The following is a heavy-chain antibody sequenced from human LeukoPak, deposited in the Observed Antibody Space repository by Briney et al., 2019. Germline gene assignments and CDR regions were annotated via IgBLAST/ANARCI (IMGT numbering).Heavy chain of an antibody. Sequence: GGSLRLSCAASGFTFSSYSMNWVRQAPGKGLEWVSSISSSSSYIYYADSVKGRFTISRDNSKNTLYLQMNSLRVEDTAVYYCARTRPYNSYYYYGMDVWGQGTTVTVSS. CDR3: ARTRPYNSYYYYGMDV. CDR2: ISSSSSYI. CDR1: GFTFSSYS. J-gene: IGHJ6*02. D-gene: IGHD1-1*01. V-gene: IGHV3-21*01.